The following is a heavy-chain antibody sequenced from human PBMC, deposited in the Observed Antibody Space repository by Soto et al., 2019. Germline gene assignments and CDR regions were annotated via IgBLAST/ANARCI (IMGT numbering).Heavy chain of an antibody. CDR1: GYSFTSYW. V-gene: IGHV5-51*01. CDR2: IYPGDSDT. D-gene: IGHD6-6*01. J-gene: IGHJ5*02. CDR3: ARLSFDVFGSSSGRANWFDP. Sequence: GESLKISCKGSGYSFTSYWIDWVRQMPGKGLEWMGIIYPGDSDTRYSPSFQGQVTISADKSISTAYLQWSSLKASDTAMYYCARLSFDVFGSSSGRANWFDPWGQGTLVTVSS.